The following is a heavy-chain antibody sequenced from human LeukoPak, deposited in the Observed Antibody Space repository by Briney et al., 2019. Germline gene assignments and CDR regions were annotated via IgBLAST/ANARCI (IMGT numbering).Heavy chain of an antibody. CDR2: IYYSGST. CDR1: GGSISSGDYY. CDR3: ARDVRYSGYDFDY. D-gene: IGHD5-12*01. J-gene: IGHJ4*02. V-gene: IGHV4-30-4*01. Sequence: SETLSLTCTVSGGSISSGDYYWSWIRQPPGEGLEWIGYIYYSGSTYYNPSLKSRVTISVDTSKNQFSLKLSSVTAADTAVYYCARDVRYSGYDFDYWGQGTLVTVSS.